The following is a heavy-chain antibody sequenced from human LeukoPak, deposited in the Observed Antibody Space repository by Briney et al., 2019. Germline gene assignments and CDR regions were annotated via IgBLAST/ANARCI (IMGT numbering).Heavy chain of an antibody. J-gene: IGHJ4*02. D-gene: IGHD1-26*01. V-gene: IGHV3-30-3*01. CDR2: ISYDGSNK. CDR3: ASSGELHFDY. Sequence: GSSLRLSCAASGFTFSSYAMHWVRQAPGKGLEWVAVISYDGSNKYYADSVKGRFTISRDNSKNTLYLQMNSLRAEDTAVYYCASSGELHFDYWGQGTLVTVSS. CDR1: GFTFSSYA.